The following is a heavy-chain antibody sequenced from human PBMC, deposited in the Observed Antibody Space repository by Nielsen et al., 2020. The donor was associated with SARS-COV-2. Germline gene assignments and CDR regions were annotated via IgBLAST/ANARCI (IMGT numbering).Heavy chain of an antibody. Sequence: GGSLRLSCAASGFTFSSYSMNWVRQAPGKGLEWVSYISSSSSTIYYADSVKGRFTISRDNAKNSLYLQMNSLRAEDTAVYYCARENDILTGFAPEFDYWGQGTLVTVSS. CDR1: GFTFSSYS. D-gene: IGHD3-9*01. CDR3: ARENDILTGFAPEFDY. V-gene: IGHV3-48*01. J-gene: IGHJ4*02. CDR2: ISSSSSTI.